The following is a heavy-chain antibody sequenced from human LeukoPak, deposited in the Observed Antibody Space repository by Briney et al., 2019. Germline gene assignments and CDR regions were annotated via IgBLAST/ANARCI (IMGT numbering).Heavy chain of an antibody. CDR3: AKAAAAPGFDF. CDR2: VSGSGDRV. Sequence: GGSLRLSCAASGFTSSSYALNWVRQAPGKGLEWVATVSGSGDRVYHADSVKGRFTISRDNSKNTIYLQMNSLRAEDTALYYCAKAAAAPGFDFWGQGTLVTVSS. V-gene: IGHV3-23*01. D-gene: IGHD6-13*01. J-gene: IGHJ4*02. CDR1: GFTSSSYA.